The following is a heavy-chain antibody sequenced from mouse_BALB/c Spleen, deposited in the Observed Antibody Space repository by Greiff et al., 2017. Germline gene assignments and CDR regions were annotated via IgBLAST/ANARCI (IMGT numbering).Heavy chain of an antibody. J-gene: IGHJ4*01. CDR3: ARSTTATYYYAMDY. CDR2: INPSTGYT. V-gene: IGHV1-7*01. D-gene: IGHD1-2*01. Sequence: QVHVKQSGAELAKPGASVKMSCKASGYTFTSYWMHWVKQRPGQGLEWIGYINPSTGYTEYNQKFKDKATLTADKSSSTAYMQLSSLTSEDSAVYYCARSTTATYYYAMDYWGQGTSVTVSS. CDR1: GYTFTSYW.